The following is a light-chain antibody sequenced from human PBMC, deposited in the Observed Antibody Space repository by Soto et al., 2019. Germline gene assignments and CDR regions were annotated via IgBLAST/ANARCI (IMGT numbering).Light chain of an antibody. CDR1: QSVSNNY. CDR2: DAS. Sequence: EIVLTQSPGTLSLSPGERATLSCRASQSVSNNYLAWYQQKPGQAPRLLIHDASTRATGIPARFSGSGSGTDFTLTISRLEPEDFAVYYCQQYGSSSITFGQGTRLEIK. V-gene: IGKV3-20*01. CDR3: QQYGSSSIT. J-gene: IGKJ5*01.